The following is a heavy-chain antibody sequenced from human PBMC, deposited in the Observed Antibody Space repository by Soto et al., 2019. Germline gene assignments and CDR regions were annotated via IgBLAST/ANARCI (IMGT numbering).Heavy chain of an antibody. D-gene: IGHD4-4*01. Sequence: GESLKISCKGSGYSFTSYWISWVRQMPGKGLEWMGRIDPSDSYTNYSPSFQGHVTISADKSISTAYLQWSSLKASDTAMYYCARPSHSDLYYYYGMDVWGQGTTVSVSS. CDR2: IDPSDSYT. J-gene: IGHJ6*02. CDR3: ARPSHSDLYYYYGMDV. V-gene: IGHV5-10-1*01. CDR1: GYSFTSYW.